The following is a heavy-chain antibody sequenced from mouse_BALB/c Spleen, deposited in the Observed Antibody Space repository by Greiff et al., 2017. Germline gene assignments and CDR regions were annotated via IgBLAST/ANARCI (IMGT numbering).Heavy chain of an antibody. Sequence: EVMLVESGGGLVQPGGSLKLSCAASGFTFSSYGMSWVRQTPDKRLELVATINSNGGSTYYPDSVKGRFTISRDNAKNTLYLQMSSLKSEDTAMYYCARATGTFDYWGQGTTLTVSS. J-gene: IGHJ2*01. D-gene: IGHD4-1*02. CDR2: INSNGGST. CDR3: ARATGTFDY. CDR1: GFTFSSYG. V-gene: IGHV5-6-3*01.